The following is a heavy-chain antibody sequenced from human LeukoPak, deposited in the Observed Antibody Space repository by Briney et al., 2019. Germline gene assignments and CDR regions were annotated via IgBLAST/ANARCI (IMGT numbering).Heavy chain of an antibody. CDR2: SYTTGTT. J-gene: IGHJ4*02. Sequence: SGTLSLTCTISGGSIGPYYWSWLRQPAGKALEWIGRSYTTGTTNYHPSLKVRVTMSLDTSKNQFSLKLTSVTAADTALYYCARSAGSGFHLDSWGQGTLVTVSS. V-gene: IGHV4-4*07. CDR1: GGSIGPYY. CDR3: ARSAGSGFHLDS.